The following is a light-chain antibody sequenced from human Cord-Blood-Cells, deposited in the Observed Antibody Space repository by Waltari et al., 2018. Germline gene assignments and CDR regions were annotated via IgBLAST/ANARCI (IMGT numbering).Light chain of an antibody. V-gene: IGLV3-19*01. J-gene: IGLJ1*01. Sequence: SSELTQDPAVSVALGQTVRITCQGDSLRSYYASWYQQKPGQAHVLVIYGKNNRPSGIPDRFSGSSSGNTASLTISGAQAEDEADYYCNSRASSGNQVFGTGTKVTVL. CDR1: SLRSYY. CDR3: NSRASSGNQV. CDR2: GKN.